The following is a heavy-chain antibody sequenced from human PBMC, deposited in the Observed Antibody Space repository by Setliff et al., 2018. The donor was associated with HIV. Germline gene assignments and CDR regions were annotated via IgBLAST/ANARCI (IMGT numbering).Heavy chain of an antibody. CDR3: ARDRTGNSNCFDP. J-gene: IGHJ5*02. V-gene: IGHV4-31*02. CDR2: IFHSGDT. Sequence: SETLSLTCSVSGVSVGSGDYYWHWIRQHPEKALEWIGYIFHSGDTYYNPSLKSRVTMSMDTAKNQFSLNLRSVTAADTAICYCARDRTGNSNCFDPWGQGALVTVSS. CDR1: GVSVGSGDYY.